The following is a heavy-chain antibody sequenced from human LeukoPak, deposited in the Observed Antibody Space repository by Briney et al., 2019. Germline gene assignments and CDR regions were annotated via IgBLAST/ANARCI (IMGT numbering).Heavy chain of an antibody. Sequence: PSETLSLTCAVYGGSFSGYYWSWIRQPPGKGLEWIGEINHSGSTNYNPSLKSRVTISVDTSKNQFSLKLSSVTAADTAVYYCARGRFLEWLGQNWFDPWGQGTLVTVSS. V-gene: IGHV4-34*01. D-gene: IGHD3-3*01. J-gene: IGHJ5*02. CDR1: GGSFSGYY. CDR3: ARGRFLEWLGQNWFDP. CDR2: INHSGST.